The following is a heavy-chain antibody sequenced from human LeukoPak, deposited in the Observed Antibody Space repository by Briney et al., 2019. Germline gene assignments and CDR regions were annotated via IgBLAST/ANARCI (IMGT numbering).Heavy chain of an antibody. Sequence: GGSLRLSCAASGFTFSTYAMSWVRQAPGKGLEWVSTISGSGANTYYADSVRGRFTISRDNSKNTLYLQMNSLRAEDTAVYYCARDSLRVTATYYYYYGMDVWGQRNHGHRLL. D-gene: IGHD2-21*02. J-gene: IGHJ6*04. CDR1: GFTFSTYA. V-gene: IGHV3-23*01. CDR2: ISGSGANT. CDR3: ARDSLRVTATYYYYYGMDV.